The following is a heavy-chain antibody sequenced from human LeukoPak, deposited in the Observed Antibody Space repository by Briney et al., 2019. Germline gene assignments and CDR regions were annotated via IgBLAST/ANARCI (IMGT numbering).Heavy chain of an antibody. V-gene: IGHV3-15*01. Sequence: PGVSLRLLCAASGFTFRNAWMSWVRQAPGKGLEWVGRIKSKTDGGTKDYDARVKGRFTISRDDSKNTLYLQMNSLKTEDTAVYYCTTARFGYCSGGSCQNWFDPWGQGTLVTVSS. J-gene: IGHJ5*02. CDR1: GFTFRNAW. CDR2: IKSKTDGGTK. D-gene: IGHD2-15*01. CDR3: TTARFGYCSGGSCQNWFDP.